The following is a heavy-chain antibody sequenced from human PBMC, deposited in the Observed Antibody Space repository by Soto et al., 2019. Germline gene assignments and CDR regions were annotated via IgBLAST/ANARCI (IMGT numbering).Heavy chain of an antibody. J-gene: IGHJ4*02. CDR1: GFTFSSYA. CDR2: ISYDGSNK. CDR3: AREEAITMVRGVIDY. Sequence: QVQLVESGGGVVQPGRSLRLSCAASGFTFSSYAMHWVRQAPGKGLEWVAVISYDGSNKYYADSVKGRFTISRDNSKNTLYLQMNSLRAEDTAVYYCAREEAITMVRGVIDYWGQGTLVTVSS. V-gene: IGHV3-30-3*01. D-gene: IGHD3-10*01.